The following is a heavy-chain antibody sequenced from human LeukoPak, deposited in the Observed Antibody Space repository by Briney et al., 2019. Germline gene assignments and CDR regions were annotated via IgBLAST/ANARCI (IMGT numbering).Heavy chain of an antibody. CDR3: ARHALKSSSPFDY. J-gene: IGHJ4*02. CDR2: IYYSGST. D-gene: IGHD6-6*01. CDR1: GGSISSSSYY. V-gene: IGHV4-39*01. Sequence: SETLSLTCTVSGGSISSSSYYWGWIRQPPGKGLEWIGSIYYSGSTYYNPSLKSRVTLSVDTSKNQFSLKLSSVTAADTAVYYCARHALKSSSPFDYWGQGTLVTVSS.